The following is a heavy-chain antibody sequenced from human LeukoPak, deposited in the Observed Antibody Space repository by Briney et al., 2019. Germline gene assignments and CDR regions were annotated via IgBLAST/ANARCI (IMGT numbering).Heavy chain of an antibody. CDR1: GYTFSSYD. V-gene: IGHV1-8*03. CDR3: ARGIRDTRGYFALDI. CDR2: MNANAERGNI. J-gene: IGHJ3*02. Sequence: ASVKVSCKASGYTFSSYDINWVRQATGQGLEWMGWMNANAERGNIGYAQKFQGRVTFTRDTSISTAYMELTNLRSEDTAVYYCARGIRDTRGYFALDIWGQGTMVIVSS. D-gene: IGHD3-22*01.